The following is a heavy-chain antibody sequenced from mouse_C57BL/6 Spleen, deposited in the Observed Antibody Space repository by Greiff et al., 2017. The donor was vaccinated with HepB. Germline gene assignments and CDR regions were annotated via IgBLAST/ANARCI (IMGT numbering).Heavy chain of an antibody. D-gene: IGHD1-1*01. CDR3: ARQGYGSSPYVYFEV. Sequence: QVQLQQPGAELVKPGASVKMSCKASGYTFTSYWITWVKQRPGQGLEWIGDIYPGSGSTNYNEKFKSKATLTVDTSSSTAYMQLSILTSEDSAVYYGARQGYGSSPYVYFEVWVTGTTVTVSA. CDR1: GYTFTSYW. J-gene: IGHJ1*03. CDR2: IYPGSGST. V-gene: IGHV1-55*01.